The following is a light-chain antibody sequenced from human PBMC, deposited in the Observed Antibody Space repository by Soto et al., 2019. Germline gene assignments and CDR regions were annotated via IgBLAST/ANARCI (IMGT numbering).Light chain of an antibody. CDR3: QQANSFPT. J-gene: IGKJ5*01. V-gene: IGKV1-12*01. Sequence: DVQMTQSPSSLSASVVDRVTITCRASQDISTWLAWYQQKPGKAPSLLIYGASNLQRGVPSRFSGGGSGTEFTLTISSLQPEDFATYYCQQANSFPTFGRGTRLEIK. CDR1: QDISTW. CDR2: GAS.